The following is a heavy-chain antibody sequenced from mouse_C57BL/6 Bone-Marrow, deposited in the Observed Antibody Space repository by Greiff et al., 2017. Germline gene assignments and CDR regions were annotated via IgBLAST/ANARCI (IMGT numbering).Heavy chain of an antibody. CDR1: GFNIKDDY. Sequence: DVKLVESGAELVRPGASVKLSCTASGFNIKDDYMHWVKQRPEQGLEWIGWIDPENGDTEYASKFQGKATITADTSSNTAYLQLSSLTSEDTAVYYCTFTVFYYAMDYWGQGTSVTVSS. CDR3: TFTVFYYAMDY. J-gene: IGHJ4*01. V-gene: IGHV14-4*01. D-gene: IGHD1-1*01. CDR2: IDPENGDT.